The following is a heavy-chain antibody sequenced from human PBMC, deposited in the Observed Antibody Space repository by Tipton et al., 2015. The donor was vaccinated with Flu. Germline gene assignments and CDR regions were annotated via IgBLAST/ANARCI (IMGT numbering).Heavy chain of an antibody. J-gene: IGHJ4*02. CDR1: GGSISSYY. V-gene: IGHV4-59*01. Sequence: GLVKPSETLSLTCTVSGGSISSYYWSWIRQPPGKRLEWIGYAYYSGSTNYNPSLKSRVTIAIDTSKSQVSLKLTSVTAADTAVYYCARTYVYGGGDCYNDFWGQGTLVTVSS. D-gene: IGHD2-21*01. CDR3: ARTYVYGGGDCYNDF. CDR2: AYYSGST.